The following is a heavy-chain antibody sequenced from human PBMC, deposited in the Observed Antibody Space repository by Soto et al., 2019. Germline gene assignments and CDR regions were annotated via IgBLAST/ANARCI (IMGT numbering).Heavy chain of an antibody. V-gene: IGHV4-39*01. Sequence: SETLSPTCTVSGGSISSSSYYWGWIRQPPGKGLEWIGSIYYSGSTYYNPSLKSRVTISVDTSKNQFSLKLSSVTAADTAVYYCARRGSSSGDWFDPWGQGTLVTVSS. CDR1: GGSISSSSYY. CDR2: IYYSGST. J-gene: IGHJ5*02. CDR3: ARRGSSSGDWFDP. D-gene: IGHD6-6*01.